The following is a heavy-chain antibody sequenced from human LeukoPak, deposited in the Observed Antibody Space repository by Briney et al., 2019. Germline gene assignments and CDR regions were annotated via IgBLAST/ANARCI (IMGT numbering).Heavy chain of an antibody. CDR1: GYSFTSYW. Sequence: GESLKISCKGSGYSFTSYWIGWVRQMPGKGLEWMGVIYPGDSDTRYSPSFQGQVTISADKSISTAYLQWSSLRASYTAMYYCARQKKYSTSWYLDYWGQGTLVTVSS. V-gene: IGHV5-51*01. D-gene: IGHD6-13*01. CDR2: IYPGDSDT. CDR3: ARQKKYSTSWYLDY. J-gene: IGHJ4*02.